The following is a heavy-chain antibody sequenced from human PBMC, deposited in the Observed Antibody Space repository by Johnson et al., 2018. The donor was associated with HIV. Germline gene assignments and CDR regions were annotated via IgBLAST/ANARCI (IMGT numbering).Heavy chain of an antibody. Sequence: VQLVESGGGLVQPGGSLRLSCAASGFTFSSYAMSWVRQAPGKGLEWVSAISGSGGSTYYADSVKGRFTISRDNSKNSLYLQTNSLRAEDTAVYYCAREPGRRELRRDAFDIWGQGTMVTVSS. CDR2: ISGSGGST. V-gene: IGHV3-23*04. CDR1: GFTFSSYA. D-gene: IGHD1-26*01. J-gene: IGHJ3*02. CDR3: AREPGRRELRRDAFDI.